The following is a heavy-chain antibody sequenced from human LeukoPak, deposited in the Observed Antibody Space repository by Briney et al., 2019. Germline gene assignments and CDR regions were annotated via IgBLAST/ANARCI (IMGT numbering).Heavy chain of an antibody. V-gene: IGHV4-30-4*08. CDR3: ARVGDGYYYDSSGYYYVAFDP. CDR1: GGSISSGDYY. CDR2: IYYSGST. J-gene: IGHJ5*02. D-gene: IGHD3-22*01. Sequence: PSETLSLTCTVSGGSISSGDYYLSWIRQPPGKGLEWIGYIYYSGSTYYNPSLKSRVTISVDTSKNQFSLKLSSVTAADTAVYYCARVGDGYYYDSSGYYYVAFDPWGQGTLVTVSS.